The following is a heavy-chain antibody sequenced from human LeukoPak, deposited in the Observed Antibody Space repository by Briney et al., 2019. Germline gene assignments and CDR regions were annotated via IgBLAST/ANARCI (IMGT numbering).Heavy chain of an antibody. V-gene: IGHV3-21*01. Sequence: GGSLRLSCAASGFTFSSYSMNWVRQAPGRGLEWVSSISSSSSYIYYADSVKGRFTISRDNAKNSLYLQMNSLRAEDTAVYYCARDSSNYERWFDPWGQGTLVTVSS. CDR3: ARDSSNYERWFDP. D-gene: IGHD4-11*01. CDR1: GFTFSSYS. J-gene: IGHJ5*02. CDR2: ISSSSSYI.